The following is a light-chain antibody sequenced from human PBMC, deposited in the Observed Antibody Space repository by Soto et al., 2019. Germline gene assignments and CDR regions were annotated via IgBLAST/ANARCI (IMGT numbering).Light chain of an antibody. Sequence: QSVLTQPPSVSGAPGQRVSISCTGSTSNIGAPYDVHWYQHLPGTAPKLLIYGDNNRPSGVPDRFSGSKSGTSASLAISGLRSEDEADYYCAAWDDRLSGPVFGGGTKVTVL. V-gene: IGLV1-40*01. CDR1: TSNIGAPYD. CDR2: GDN. J-gene: IGLJ3*02. CDR3: AAWDDRLSGPV.